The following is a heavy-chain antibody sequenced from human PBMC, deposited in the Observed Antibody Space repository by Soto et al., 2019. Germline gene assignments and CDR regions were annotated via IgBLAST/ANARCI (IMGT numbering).Heavy chain of an antibody. J-gene: IGHJ5*02. CDR2: IYYSGST. Sequence: QLQLQESGPGLVKPSETLSLTCTVSGGSISSSSYYWGWIRQPPGKGLEWIGSIYYSGSTYYNPSLKSRVTISVDTSKDQFSLKLSSVTAADTAVYYCARASGWLGNWFDPWGQGTLVTVSS. CDR3: ARASGWLGNWFDP. CDR1: GGSISSSSYY. D-gene: IGHD6-19*01. V-gene: IGHV4-39*01.